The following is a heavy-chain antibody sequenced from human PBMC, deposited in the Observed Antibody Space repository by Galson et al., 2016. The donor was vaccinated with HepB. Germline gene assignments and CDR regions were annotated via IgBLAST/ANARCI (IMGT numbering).Heavy chain of an antibody. CDR3: ATSAWF. CDR2: ISDDGSNK. Sequence: SLRLSCAASGFTFSSYDMHWVRQAPGKGLEWVAVISDDGSNKYYADSVKGRFTISRDNAKNTHYLQMNSLRPEDTAVYYCATSAWFWGQGTQVTVSS. CDR1: GFTFSSYD. D-gene: IGHD6-19*01. V-gene: IGHV3-30*03. J-gene: IGHJ4*02.